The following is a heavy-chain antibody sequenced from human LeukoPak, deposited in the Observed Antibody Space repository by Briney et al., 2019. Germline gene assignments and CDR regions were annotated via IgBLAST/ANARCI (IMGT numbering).Heavy chain of an antibody. Sequence: GGSLRLSCAASGFTFSSYAMHWVRQAPGKGLEWVAVISYDGSNKYYPDSVKGRFTISRDNSKNTLYLQMNSLRAEDTAVYYCARDGYCSSTSCNGEYWPFDYWGQGTLVTVSS. D-gene: IGHD2-2*03. CDR2: ISYDGSNK. CDR3: ARDGYCSSTSCNGEYWPFDY. V-gene: IGHV3-30*04. CDR1: GFTFSSYA. J-gene: IGHJ4*02.